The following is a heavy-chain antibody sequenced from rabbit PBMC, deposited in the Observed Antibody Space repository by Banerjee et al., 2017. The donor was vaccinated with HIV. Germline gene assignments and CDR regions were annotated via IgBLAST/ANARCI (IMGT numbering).Heavy chain of an antibody. CDR1: GFSFSSSYW. CDR3: ARDGAAYAGYDYTYFNL. D-gene: IGHD6-1*01. Sequence: QEQLEESGGDLVKPEGSLTLTCTASGFSFSSSYWICWVRQAPGKGLEWIACIYAGNSGNTYYASWAKGRFTISKTSSTTVTLQMTSLTAADTATYFCARDGAAYAGYDYTYFNLWGQGTLVTVS. J-gene: IGHJ4*01. V-gene: IGHV1S45*01. CDR2: IYAGNSGNT.